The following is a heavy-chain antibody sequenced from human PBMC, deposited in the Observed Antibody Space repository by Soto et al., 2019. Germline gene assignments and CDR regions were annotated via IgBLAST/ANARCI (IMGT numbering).Heavy chain of an antibody. V-gene: IGHV1-8*01. D-gene: IGHD3-16*01. Sequence: ASVKVSCKASGYSFTSLGINWVRQTAGQGLEWVGWIGASTGRTGYAQKIQGRVTMTRDTSINTAYMELTTLRSDDTAFYYCARRVIAGVDDWGQGTMVTVSS. CDR3: ARRVIAGVDD. CDR2: IGASTGRT. J-gene: IGHJ4*02. CDR1: GYSFTSLG.